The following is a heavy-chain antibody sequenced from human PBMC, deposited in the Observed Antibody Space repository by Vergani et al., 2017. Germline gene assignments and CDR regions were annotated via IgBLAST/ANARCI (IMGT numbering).Heavy chain of an antibody. CDR3: ARDCSSTSCYSYYYYGMDV. D-gene: IGHD2-2*01. CDR1: GYTFTSYD. CDR2: MNPNSGNT. V-gene: IGHV1-8*03. J-gene: IGHJ6*02. Sequence: QVQLVQSGAEVKKPGASVKVSCKASGYTFTSYDINWVRQATGQGLEWMGWMNPNSGNTGYAQKFQGRVTITRNTSIGTAYMELSSLRSEDTAVYYCARDCSSTSCYSYYYYGMDVWGQGTTVTVSS.